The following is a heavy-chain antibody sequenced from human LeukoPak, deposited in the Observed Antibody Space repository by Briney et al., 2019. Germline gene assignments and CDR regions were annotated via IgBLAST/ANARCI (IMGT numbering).Heavy chain of an antibody. CDR3: ARVTIAAAGTFRFDP. J-gene: IGHJ5*02. D-gene: IGHD6-13*01. CDR2: IYYSGST. CDR1: GVSISSYY. Sequence: SETLCLTCTVSGVSISSYYWSWIRQPPGKGLEWIGYIYYSGSTNYNPSLKSRVTISVDTSKNQFSLKLSSVTAADTAVYYCARVTIAAAGTFRFDPWGQGTLVTVSS. V-gene: IGHV4-59*01.